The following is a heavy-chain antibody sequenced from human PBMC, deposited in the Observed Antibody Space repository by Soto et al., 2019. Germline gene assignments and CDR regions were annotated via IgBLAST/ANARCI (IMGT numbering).Heavy chain of an antibody. J-gene: IGHJ4*02. Sequence: EVQLLESGGGLVQPGGSLRLSCAASGFIFTSYDMTWVRQAPGKGLEWVSSISFSGGSTYYADSVKGRFTISRDNSKHTLSLQMNSLRVEDTAIYYCVKRRISGPTSYSFDDWGQGTLVTVSS. CDR3: VKRRISGPTSYSFDD. D-gene: IGHD1-26*01. CDR2: ISFSGGST. CDR1: GFIFTSYD. V-gene: IGHV3-23*01.